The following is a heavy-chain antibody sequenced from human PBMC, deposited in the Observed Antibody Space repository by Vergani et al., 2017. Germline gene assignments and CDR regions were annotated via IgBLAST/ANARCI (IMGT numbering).Heavy chain of an antibody. V-gene: IGHV1-69*13. CDR1: GGTFSSYA. D-gene: IGHD3-10*01. Sequence: QVQLVQSGAEVKKPGSSVKLSCKASGGTFSSYAISWVRQAPGQGLEWVGSIIPIFGTANYAQKFQGRVTITADESTSTAYMELSSLRSEDTAVYYCARDRIGELHFDYWGQGTLVTVSS. CDR2: IIPIFGTA. CDR3: ARDRIGELHFDY. J-gene: IGHJ4*02.